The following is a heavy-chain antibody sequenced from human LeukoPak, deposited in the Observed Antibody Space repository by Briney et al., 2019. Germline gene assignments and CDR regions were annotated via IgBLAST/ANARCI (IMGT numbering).Heavy chain of an antibody. D-gene: IGHD3-22*01. J-gene: IGHJ6*03. CDR1: GYTFTGYY. Sequence: GASVKVSCKASGYTFTGYYMHWVRQAPGQGLEWMGWINPNSGGTNYAQKFQGRVTMTRDTSISTAYMELSSLRSEDTAVYYCARGWGYFDTFDYYYYYYMDVWGKGTTVTISS. V-gene: IGHV1-2*02. CDR2: INPNSGGT. CDR3: ARGWGYFDTFDYYYYYYMDV.